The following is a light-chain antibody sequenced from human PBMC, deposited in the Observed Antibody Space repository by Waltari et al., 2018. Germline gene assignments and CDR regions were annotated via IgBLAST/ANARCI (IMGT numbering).Light chain of an antibody. Sequence: QSVCTQPPSASGAPGQRVTVPCPGSRSNIGSTTVNWYQQPPGPAPTPPTSRHQQLPEPAPKPLILRNDPRPSGVPARFSGSKSGTSASLAISGLQSEDEADYYCAAWDDSLNGLYVFGSGTKVTVL. CDR2: RND. CDR3: AAWDDSLNGLYV. CDR1: RSNIGSTT. V-gene: IGLV1-44*01. J-gene: IGLJ1*01.